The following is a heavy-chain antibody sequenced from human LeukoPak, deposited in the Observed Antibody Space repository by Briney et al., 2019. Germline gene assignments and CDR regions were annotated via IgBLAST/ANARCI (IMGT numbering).Heavy chain of an antibody. D-gene: IGHD1-26*01. CDR1: GFTFSSYW. Sequence: GGSLRLSCAASGFTFSSYWMSWVRQAPGKGLEWLANIKQDGSEKYYVDSVKGRFTISRDNPKNSLYLQMNSLRAEDTAVYYCARYSGNYRAFDIWGQGTMVTVPS. CDR2: IKQDGSEK. J-gene: IGHJ3*02. V-gene: IGHV3-7*05. CDR3: ARYSGNYRAFDI.